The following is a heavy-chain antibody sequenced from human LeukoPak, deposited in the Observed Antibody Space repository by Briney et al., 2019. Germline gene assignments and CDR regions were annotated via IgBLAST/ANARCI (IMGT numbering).Heavy chain of an antibody. V-gene: IGHV1-18*04. D-gene: IGHD1-7*01. J-gene: IGHJ4*02. CDR2: ISAYNGNT. CDR3: ARDGELPLFRPIDY. Sequence: ASVKVSCKASGYTFSDYYMHWVRQAPGQRLEWMGWISAYNGNTNYAQKLQGRVTMTTDTSTSTAYMELRSLRSDDTAVYYCARDGELPLFRPIDYWGQGTLVTVSS. CDR1: GYTFSDYY.